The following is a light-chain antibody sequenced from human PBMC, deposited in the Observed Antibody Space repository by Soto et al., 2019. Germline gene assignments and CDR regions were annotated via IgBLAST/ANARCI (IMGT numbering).Light chain of an antibody. V-gene: IGLV2-14*01. Sequence: QSVLTQPASVSGSPGQSITISCTGTSSDVGRYDLVSWYQQHPGKVPKLIIYEVSHRPSGISDRFSGSKSVNTASLTIFGLQAEDEADYYCSSYTSVSTSCVFGTGTKVTVL. CDR1: SSDVGRYDL. J-gene: IGLJ1*01. CDR3: SSYTSVSTSCV. CDR2: EVS.